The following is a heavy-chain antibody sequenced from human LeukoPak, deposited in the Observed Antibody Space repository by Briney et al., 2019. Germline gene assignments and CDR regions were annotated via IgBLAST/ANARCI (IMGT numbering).Heavy chain of an antibody. Sequence: SETLSLTCTVSGYSISSGYYWGWIRPPPGKGLEWIGSIYHSGSTYYNPSLKSRVTISVDKSMNQFSLKLSSGTAADTAVYDCARVQDGAFDYWGQGTLVTVSS. CDR1: GYSISSGYY. J-gene: IGHJ4*02. D-gene: IGHD2-15*01. CDR2: IYHSGST. V-gene: IGHV4-38-2*02. CDR3: ARVQDGAFDY.